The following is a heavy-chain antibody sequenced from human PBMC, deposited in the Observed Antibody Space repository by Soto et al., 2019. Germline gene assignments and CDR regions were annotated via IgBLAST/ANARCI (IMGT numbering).Heavy chain of an antibody. CDR2: ISGSGSST. CDR3: AKEPVGPDWYFDL. J-gene: IGHJ2*01. Sequence: GGSLRLSCAASGLTFSSYSMNWVRQAPGKGLEWVSGISGSGSSTHYADSVKGRFTVSRDNSKNTLYLQMNSLRAEDTAVYNCAKEPVGPDWYFDLWGRGTLVTVPQ. V-gene: IGHV3-23*01. CDR1: GLTFSSYS.